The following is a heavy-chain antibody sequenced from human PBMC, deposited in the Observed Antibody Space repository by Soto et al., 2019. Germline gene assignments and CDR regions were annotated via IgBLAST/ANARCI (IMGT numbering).Heavy chain of an antibody. D-gene: IGHD3-22*01. CDR2: IIPILGIA. CDR3: ARPSSGYYYYFDY. CDR1: GGTFSSYT. J-gene: IGHJ4*01. V-gene: IGHV1-69*02. Sequence: SVNVSCKASGGTFSSYTISWVRRAPGQGLEWMGRIIPILGIANYAQKFQGRVTITADKSTSTAYMELSSLRSEDTAVYYCARPSSGYYYYFDYWGQGTLVTVSS.